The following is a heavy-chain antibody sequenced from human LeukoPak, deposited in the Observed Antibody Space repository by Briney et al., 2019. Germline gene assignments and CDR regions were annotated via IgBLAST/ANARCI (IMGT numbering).Heavy chain of an antibody. Sequence: GGSLRLSCAASGFTFSSYAMSWIRQAPGKGLEWVSAISGTGGRTYYADSVKGRFTISRDNAKNSLYLQMNSLRAEDTAVYYCAREEVWVKDFDYWGQGTLVTVSS. J-gene: IGHJ4*02. CDR3: AREEVWVKDFDY. D-gene: IGHD3-22*01. CDR2: ISGTGGRT. CDR1: GFTFSSYA. V-gene: IGHV3-23*01.